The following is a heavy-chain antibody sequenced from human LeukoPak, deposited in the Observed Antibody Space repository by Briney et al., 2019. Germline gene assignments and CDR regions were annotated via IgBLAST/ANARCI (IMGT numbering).Heavy chain of an antibody. Sequence: SDFLYITCTVAGGSLRSHPWSWFRQPPAQCLQWLEYIYYRGGTSYNPSLKCRVTISVDTSKHQFSLKLSSVTAADTVFFFKQKTAYEILTGYYYNWFDPWGQGTLVTVSS. CDR1: GGSLRSHP. V-gene: IGHV4-59*08. J-gene: IGHJ5*02. CDR3: QKTAYEILTGYYYNWFDP. D-gene: IGHD3-9*01. CDR2: IYYRGGT.